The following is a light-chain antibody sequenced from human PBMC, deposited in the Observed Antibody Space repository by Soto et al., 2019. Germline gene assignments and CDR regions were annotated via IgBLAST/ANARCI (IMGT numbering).Light chain of an antibody. CDR3: KQRSNWPLT. CDR1: QSVSSY. Sequence: EIVLTQSPATRSLSPGERATLSCRASQSVSSYLAWYQQKPGQAPRLLIYDASNRATGIPARFSGSGSGTDFTLPISSPEPEEFAVYYSKQRSNWPLTFGQGKRLEI. CDR2: DAS. V-gene: IGKV3-11*01. J-gene: IGKJ5*01.